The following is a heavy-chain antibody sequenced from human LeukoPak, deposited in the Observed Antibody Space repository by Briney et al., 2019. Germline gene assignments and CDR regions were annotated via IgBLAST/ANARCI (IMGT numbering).Heavy chain of an antibody. Sequence: GGSLRLSCAASGFTFSNSALSWVRQAPGKGLEWVSDIIGSGGSTYYADSVKGRFTISRDNSKNTLYLQMNSLRAEDTAVYYCARGRYFDGNWGQGTLVTVSS. CDR3: ARGRYFDGN. CDR2: IIGSGGST. V-gene: IGHV3-23*01. CDR1: GFTFSNSA. D-gene: IGHD3-9*01. J-gene: IGHJ4*02.